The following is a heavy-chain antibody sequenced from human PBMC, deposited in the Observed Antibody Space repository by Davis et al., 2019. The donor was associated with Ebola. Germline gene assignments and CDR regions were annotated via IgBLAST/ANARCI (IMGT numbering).Heavy chain of an antibody. Sequence: PSETLSLTCNVSGGYITSHYWTWIRQSPGRGLEWIGYIYSDDITNYNPSLKSRVSISVGTSKNQFSLKLISVSAADTAVYYCARRLSGVASFDVWGQGTMVTVSS. CDR2: IYSDDIT. J-gene: IGHJ3*01. CDR3: ARRLSGVASFDV. CDR1: GGYITSHY. V-gene: IGHV4-59*11. D-gene: IGHD1-26*01.